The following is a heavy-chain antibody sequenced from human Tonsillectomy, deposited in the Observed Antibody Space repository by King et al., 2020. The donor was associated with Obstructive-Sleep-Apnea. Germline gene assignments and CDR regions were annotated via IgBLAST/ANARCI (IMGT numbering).Heavy chain of an antibody. J-gene: IGHJ6*02. CDR1: GFTFDDYA. CDR2: ISWNSGGI. V-gene: IGHV3-9*01. CDR3: AKDKRTSGSLYFYGVDV. D-gene: IGHD3-10*01. Sequence: VQLVESGGGLVQPGRSLRLSCAASGFTFDDYAMHWGRLAPGKVLEWVSGISWNSGGIGSADSVKGRFTISRDNAKNSLYLQSNSLRAEDTALYYCAKDKRTSGSLYFYGVDVWGQGTTVTVSS.